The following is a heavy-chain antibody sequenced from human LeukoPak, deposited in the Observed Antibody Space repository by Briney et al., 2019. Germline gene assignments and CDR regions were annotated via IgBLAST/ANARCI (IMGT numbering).Heavy chain of an antibody. V-gene: IGHV3-21*01. CDR2: ISSSSSYI. CDR1: GFTFSSYW. D-gene: IGHD4-17*01. Sequence: PGGSLRLSCAASGFTFSSYWMNWVRQAPGKGLEWVSSISSSSSYIYYADSVKGRFTISRDNAKNSLYLQMNSLRAEDTAVYYCARRLGGYGDPFDYWGQGTLVTVSS. CDR3: ARRLGGYGDPFDY. J-gene: IGHJ4*02.